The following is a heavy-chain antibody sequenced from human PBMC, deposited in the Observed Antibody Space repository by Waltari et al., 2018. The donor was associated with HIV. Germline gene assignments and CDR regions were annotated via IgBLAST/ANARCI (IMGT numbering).Heavy chain of an antibody. Sequence: EVQLLESGGGLVQPGGSLRLSCAASGFTFSSYAMSWVRQAPGKGLEWVSGISGSGGSTYYADSVKGRFTISRDNSKNTLYLQMNSLRAEDTAVYYCAKGGIVVVVAAFNWFDPWGQGTLVTVSS. D-gene: IGHD2-15*01. CDR2: ISGSGGST. CDR1: GFTFSSYA. J-gene: IGHJ5*02. V-gene: IGHV3-23*01. CDR3: AKGGIVVVVAAFNWFDP.